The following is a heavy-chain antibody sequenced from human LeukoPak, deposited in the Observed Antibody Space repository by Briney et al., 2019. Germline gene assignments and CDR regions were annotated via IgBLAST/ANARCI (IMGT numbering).Heavy chain of an antibody. D-gene: IGHD4/OR15-4a*01. V-gene: IGHV3-66*02. J-gene: IGHJ4*02. CDR1: GFTVSDTY. CDR3: ATKYGEN. Sequence: PGGSLRLSCVASGFTVSDTYMSWVPQAPGKGLECGSVFWIDGTTHHADSVKGRFTISRDSSKNTLYLQMNSLRPEDTAVYYCATKYGENWGQGTLVTVSS. CDR2: FWIDGTT.